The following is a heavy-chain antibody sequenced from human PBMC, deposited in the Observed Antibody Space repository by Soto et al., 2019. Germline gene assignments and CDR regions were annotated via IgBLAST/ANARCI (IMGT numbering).Heavy chain of an antibody. J-gene: IGHJ6*02. CDR3: ARDRVGYDFWSGSNYGMDV. CDR1: GYTFTSYA. V-gene: IGHV1-3*01. D-gene: IGHD3-3*01. Sequence: ASVKVSCKASGYTFTSYAMHWVRQAPGQRLEWMGWINAGSGNTKYSQKFRGRVTITRDTSASTAYMELSSLRSEDTAVYYCARDRVGYDFWSGSNYGMDVWGQGTTVTVSS. CDR2: INAGSGNT.